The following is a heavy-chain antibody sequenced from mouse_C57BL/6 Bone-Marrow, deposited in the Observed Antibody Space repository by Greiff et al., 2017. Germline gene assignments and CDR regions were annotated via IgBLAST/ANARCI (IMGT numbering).Heavy chain of an antibody. V-gene: IGHV5-17*01. J-gene: IGHJ2*01. CDR2: ISSGSSTI. Sequence: EVQLQESGGGLVKPGGSLKLSCAASGFTFSDYGMHWVRQAPEKGLEWVAYISSGSSTIYYADTVKGRFTISRDNAKNTLFLQMTSLRSEDTAMYYCARRRWFDYWGQGTTLTVSS. CDR1: GFTFSDYG. D-gene: IGHD1-1*02. CDR3: ARRRWFDY.